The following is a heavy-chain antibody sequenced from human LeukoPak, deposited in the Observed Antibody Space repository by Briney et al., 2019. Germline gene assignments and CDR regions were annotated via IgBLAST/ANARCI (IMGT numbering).Heavy chain of an antibody. Sequence: PGGSLRLSCAASGFIFSTYSMNWVRQAPGKGLEWVSYITGSSSTIFYADSVKSRFTISRDNAKNSLYLEMNSLRDEDTAVYYCARDAYYSDSSGYHFDYWGQGTLVTVSS. D-gene: IGHD3-22*01. CDR1: GFIFSTYS. V-gene: IGHV3-48*02. J-gene: IGHJ4*02. CDR2: ITGSSSTI. CDR3: ARDAYYSDSSGYHFDY.